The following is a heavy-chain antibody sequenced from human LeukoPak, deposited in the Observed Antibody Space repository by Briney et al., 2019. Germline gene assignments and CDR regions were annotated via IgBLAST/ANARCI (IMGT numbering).Heavy chain of an antibody. V-gene: IGHV3-74*01. J-gene: IGHJ3*02. D-gene: IGHD5-12*01. CDR1: GFTFSSYW. Sequence: PGGSLRLSCAASGFTFSSYWMHWVRQASGKGLVCVSRNNSHGSSTSYADSVKGRFTISRDNAKNTLYLQMNSLRAEDTAVYYCTRDGGYNAFDIWGQGTMVTVSS. CDR3: TRDGGYNAFDI. CDR2: NNSHGSST.